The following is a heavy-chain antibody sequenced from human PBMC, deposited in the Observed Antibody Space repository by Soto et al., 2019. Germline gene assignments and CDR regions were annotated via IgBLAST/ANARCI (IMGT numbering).Heavy chain of an antibody. CDR2: IYYSGST. J-gene: IGHJ5*02. V-gene: IGHV4-59*01. Sequence: PSETLSLTCTVSGGSISSYYWSWIRQPPGKGLEWIGYIYYSGSTNYNPSLKSRVTISVDTSKNQFSLKLSSVTAADTAVYYCARDLREVGYCSGGSCYGGSVWFDPWGQGTLVTVS. CDR1: GGSISSYY. CDR3: ARDLREVGYCSGGSCYGGSVWFDP. D-gene: IGHD2-15*01.